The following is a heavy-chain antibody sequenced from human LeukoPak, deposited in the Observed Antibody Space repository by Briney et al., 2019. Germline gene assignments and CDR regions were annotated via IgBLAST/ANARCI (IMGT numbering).Heavy chain of an antibody. V-gene: IGHV3-30*04. CDR1: GFTFSSYA. J-gene: IGHJ4*02. CDR2: ISHDGSNK. CDR3: ARERFVDAPLCDY. Sequence: GGSLRLSCAASGFTFSSYAMHWVRQAPGKGLEWVAVISHDGSNKYYADSVKGRFTISRDNSKNTLYLQMNSLRAEDTAGDNCARERFVDAPLCDYWGQGTLVTVSS. D-gene: IGHD2-2*01.